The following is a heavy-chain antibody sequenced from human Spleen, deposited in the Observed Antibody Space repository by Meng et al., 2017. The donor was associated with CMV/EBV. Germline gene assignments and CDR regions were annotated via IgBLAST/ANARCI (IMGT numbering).Heavy chain of an antibody. J-gene: IGHJ5*02. CDR3: AKDTYYDFWSGYSNWFDP. CDR1: GFTVSSNY. Sequence: GGSLRLSCAASGFTVSSNYMSWVRQAPGKGLEWVAFIRYDGSNKYYADSVKGRFTISRDNSKNTLYLQMNSLRAEDTAVYYCAKDTYYDFWSGYSNWFDPWGQGTLVTVSS. CDR2: IRYDGSNK. D-gene: IGHD3-3*01. V-gene: IGHV3-30*02.